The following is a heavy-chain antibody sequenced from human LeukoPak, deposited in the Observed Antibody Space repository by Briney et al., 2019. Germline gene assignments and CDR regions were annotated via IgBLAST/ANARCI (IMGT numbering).Heavy chain of an antibody. J-gene: IGHJ4*02. CDR2: ISGSGGST. CDR3: AKSSGSYSRGGYFDY. D-gene: IGHD1-26*01. Sequence: GGSLRLSCAASGFTFSSYAMSWVRQAPGKGLEWVSAISGSGGSTYYADSVKGRFTISRDNSKNTLYLQMNSLRAEDTAVYYCAKSSGSYSRGGYFDYWGQGALVTVSS. V-gene: IGHV3-23*01. CDR1: GFTFSSYA.